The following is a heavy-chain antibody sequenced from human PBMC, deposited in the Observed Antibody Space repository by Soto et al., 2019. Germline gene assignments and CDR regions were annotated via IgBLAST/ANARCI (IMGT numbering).Heavy chain of an antibody. CDR2: ISAYNGNT. D-gene: IGHD1-1*01. CDR1: GYTFTSYG. J-gene: IGHJ3*02. CDR3: GIISLDGAFDI. V-gene: IGHV1-18*01. Sequence: QVQLVQSGAEVKKPGASVKVSCKASGYTFTSYGISWVRQAPGQGLEWMGWISAYNGNTNYVQKLQGRVTITTDSSTSTAYMELGSLRSDDTAVYYCGIISLDGAFDIWGQGTMVSASS.